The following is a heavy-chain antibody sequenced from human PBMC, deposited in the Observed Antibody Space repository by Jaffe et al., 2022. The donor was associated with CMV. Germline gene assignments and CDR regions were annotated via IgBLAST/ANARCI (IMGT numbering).Heavy chain of an antibody. Sequence: EVKLVESGGGLVQPGGSLRLSCAASGFTFRSFALNWVRQAPGKGLQWVSAISGSDGFTYYANSVKGRFTVSRDNSKNTLYLQMNSLRAEDTAVYYCAKGGGWLYYFDYWGQGNLVTVSS. D-gene: IGHD6-19*01. J-gene: IGHJ4*02. CDR3: AKGGGWLYYFDY. CDR1: GFTFRSFA. V-gene: IGHV3-23*04. CDR2: ISGSDGFT.